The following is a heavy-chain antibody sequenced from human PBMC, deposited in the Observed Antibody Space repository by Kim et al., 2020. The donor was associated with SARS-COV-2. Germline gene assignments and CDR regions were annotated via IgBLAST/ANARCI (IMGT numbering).Heavy chain of an antibody. CDR2: ISYTGST. J-gene: IGHJ6*02. Sequence: SETLSLTCTVSGDSMRSGDYYWTWIRQPPGKGPEYIGYISYTGSTEYNPSLKSRLTISVDRSKNQFSLNLRSVTAADTAVYYCARATYWNGMDVWGQGTTVSVSS. CDR3: ARATYWNGMDV. V-gene: IGHV4-30-4*08. D-gene: IGHD2-15*01. CDR1: GDSMRSGDYY.